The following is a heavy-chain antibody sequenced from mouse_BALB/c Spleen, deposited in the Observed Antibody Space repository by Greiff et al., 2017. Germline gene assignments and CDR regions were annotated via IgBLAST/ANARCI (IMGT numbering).Heavy chain of an antibody. CDR3: ARPLGRKRYAMDY. CDR1: GFTFSDYY. V-gene: IGHV5-4*02. CDR2: ISDGGSYT. Sequence: EVKLMESGGGLVKPGGSLKLSCAASGFTFSDYYMYWVRQTPEKRLEWVATISDGGSYTYYPDSVKGRFTISRDNAKNNLYLQMSSLKSEDTAMYYCARPLGRKRYAMDYWGQGTSVTVSS. D-gene: IGHD4-1*01. J-gene: IGHJ4*01.